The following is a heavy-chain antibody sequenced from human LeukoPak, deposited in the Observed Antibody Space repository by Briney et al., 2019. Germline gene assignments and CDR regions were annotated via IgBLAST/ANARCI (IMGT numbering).Heavy chain of an antibody. CDR2: VKTKGDGGAA. V-gene: IGHV3-15*01. Sequence: GGSLRLSCAASGFTFSSYWMSWVRQAPGKGLEWVGRVKTKGDGGAADYAAPVKGRFTISRDDSTKTVYLQMNSLKTEDTAVYYCTTDRMIYATNWAVSWFDPWGQGTLVTVSS. J-gene: IGHJ5*02. D-gene: IGHD2-8*01. CDR3: TTDRMIYATNWAVSWFDP. CDR1: GFTFSSYW.